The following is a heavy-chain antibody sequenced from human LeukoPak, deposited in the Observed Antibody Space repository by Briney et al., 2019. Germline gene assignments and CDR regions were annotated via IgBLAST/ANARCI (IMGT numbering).Heavy chain of an antibody. Sequence: SETLSLTCAVYGGSFSGYYWSWIRQPPGKGLEWIGEINHSGSTNYNPSLKSRVTISVDTSKSQFSLKLSSVTAADTAVYYCASQRVVRGVTCFDYWGQGTLVTVSS. CDR3: ASQRVVRGVTCFDY. CDR2: INHSGST. CDR1: GGSFSGYY. D-gene: IGHD3-10*01. J-gene: IGHJ4*02. V-gene: IGHV4-34*01.